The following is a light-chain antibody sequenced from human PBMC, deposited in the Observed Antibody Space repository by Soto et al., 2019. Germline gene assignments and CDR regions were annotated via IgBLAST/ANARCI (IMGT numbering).Light chain of an antibody. V-gene: IGKV1-33*01. J-gene: IGKJ1*01. CDR3: QQYDKLPWT. Sequence: DIQMTQSPSSLSASVGDRVTITCQASQDISNYLNWYQQKPGKAPKLLIYDASNLEIGVPSRFSGSRSGTDFTFTISSLQPEDIATYYCQQYDKLPWTFGQGTKVEIK. CDR2: DAS. CDR1: QDISNY.